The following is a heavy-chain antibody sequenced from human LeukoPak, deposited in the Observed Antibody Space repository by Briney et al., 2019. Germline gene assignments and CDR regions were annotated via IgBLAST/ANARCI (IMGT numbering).Heavy chain of an antibody. V-gene: IGHV4-59*01. CDR2: IYYSGST. CDR3: ARVGGIDDAFDI. D-gene: IGHD1-26*01. J-gene: IGHJ3*02. Sequence: SETLSLTCTVFGGSINSYYWSWIRQPPGKGLEWIGYIYYSGSTNYNPFLKSRVTISVDTSKNQFSLKLSSVTAADTAVYYCARVGGIDDAFDIWGQGTMVTVSS. CDR1: GGSINSYY.